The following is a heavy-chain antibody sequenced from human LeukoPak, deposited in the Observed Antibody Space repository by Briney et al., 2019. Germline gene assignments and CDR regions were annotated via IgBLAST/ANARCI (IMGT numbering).Heavy chain of an antibody. CDR1: GYTFTGSY. CDR2: INPNSGGT. CDR3: ATFNDFWSGPRDGAFDI. Sequence: ASVKVSCKASGYTFTGSYMHWVRQAPGQGLEWMGWINPNSGGTNYAQKFQGRVTMTRDTSISTAYMELSRLRSDDTAVYYCATFNDFWSGPRDGAFDIWGQGTMVTVSS. D-gene: IGHD3-3*01. J-gene: IGHJ3*02. V-gene: IGHV1-2*02.